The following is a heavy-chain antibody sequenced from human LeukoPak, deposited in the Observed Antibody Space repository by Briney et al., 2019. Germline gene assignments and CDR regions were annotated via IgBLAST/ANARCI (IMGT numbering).Heavy chain of an antibody. Sequence: SETLSLTCTVSGGSISSSSYYWGWIRQPPGKGLEWIGSIYYSGSTYYNPSLKSRVTISVDTSMNQFSLKLSSVTAADTAVYYCARLKNWARGDGFDYWGQGTLVTVSS. V-gene: IGHV4-39*01. CDR1: GGSISSSSYY. CDR3: ARLKNWARGDGFDY. CDR2: IYYSGST. J-gene: IGHJ4*02. D-gene: IGHD7-27*01.